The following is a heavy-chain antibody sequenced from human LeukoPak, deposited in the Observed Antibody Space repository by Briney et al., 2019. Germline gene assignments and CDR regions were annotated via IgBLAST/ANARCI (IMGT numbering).Heavy chain of an antibody. Sequence: GASVKVSCKASGYTFTNFGISWVRQAPGQGLEWMGWISAYNGNTNYAQKVQGRVTMTTDTSTSTAYMDLKSLRSDDTAVYYCARYSESFDIWGQGTMVTVSS. CDR3: ARYSESFDI. D-gene: IGHD2-21*01. J-gene: IGHJ3*02. CDR1: GYTFTNFG. CDR2: ISAYNGNT. V-gene: IGHV1-18*01.